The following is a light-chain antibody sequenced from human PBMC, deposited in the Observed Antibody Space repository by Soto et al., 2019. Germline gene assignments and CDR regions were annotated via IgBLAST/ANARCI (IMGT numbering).Light chain of an antibody. CDR3: QQYCSSPPYT. Sequence: EVVLTQSPGTLSLSPGERATLSCRASQSVSNNYLAWYQQKPGQSPKLLIFGSSDRATGIPDRFSGRGSGTDFTLTISSLEPEDFAVYYCQQYCSSPPYTFGQGTKLEIK. CDR2: GSS. V-gene: IGKV3-20*01. CDR1: QSVSNNY. J-gene: IGKJ2*01.